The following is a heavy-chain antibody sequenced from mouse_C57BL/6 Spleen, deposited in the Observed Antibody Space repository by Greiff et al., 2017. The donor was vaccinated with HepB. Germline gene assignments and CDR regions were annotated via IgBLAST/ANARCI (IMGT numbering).Heavy chain of an antibody. D-gene: IGHD4-1*01. J-gene: IGHJ1*03. CDR1: GFTFSDAW. CDR2: IRNKANNHAT. CDR3: TRPSNWDEYFDV. V-gene: IGHV6-6*01. Sequence: EVMLVESGGGLVQPGGSMKLSCAASGFTFSDAWMDWVRQSPEKGLEWVAEIRNKANNHATYYAESVKGRFTISRDDSKRSVYLQMNSLRAEDTVIYYCTRPSNWDEYFDVWGTGTTVTVSS.